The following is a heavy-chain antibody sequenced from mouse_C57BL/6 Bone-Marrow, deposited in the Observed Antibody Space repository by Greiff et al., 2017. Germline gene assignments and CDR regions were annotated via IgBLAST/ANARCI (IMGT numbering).Heavy chain of an antibody. Sequence: EVQVVESGTVLARPGASVKMSCTTSGYTFTSYWMPWVQQRPGQGLEWIGAIYPGSSDTSYNQKFKGKSNLTGVTSENTAYMEISNLKNEDSAVYYCTRVSRHCYFDVWGQGTTVTVSS. CDR2: IYPGSSDT. CDR1: GYTFTSYW. D-gene: IGHD1-1*01. V-gene: IGHV1-5*01. J-gene: IGHJ1*01. CDR3: TRVSRHCYFDV.